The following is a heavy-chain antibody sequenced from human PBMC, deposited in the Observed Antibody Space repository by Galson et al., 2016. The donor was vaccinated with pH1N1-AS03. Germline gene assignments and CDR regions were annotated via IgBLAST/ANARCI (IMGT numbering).Heavy chain of an antibody. Sequence: PALVKPTQTLTLTCTFSGFSLSTSGVAVGWIRQPPGKALECLALIHWDDDKNYSPSLKSRLTITKDTSKNQVALTMTNLDPVDTATYYCAHRPSSWPYWYFDLWGRGTLVTVSS. CDR3: AHRPSSWPYWYFDL. J-gene: IGHJ2*01. D-gene: IGHD6-13*01. CDR2: IHWDDDK. V-gene: IGHV2-5*02. CDR1: GFSLSTSGVA.